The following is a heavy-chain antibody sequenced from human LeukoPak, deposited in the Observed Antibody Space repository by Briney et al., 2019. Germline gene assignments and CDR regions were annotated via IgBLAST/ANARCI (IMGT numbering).Heavy chain of an antibody. CDR2: ISSSSSTI. J-gene: IGHJ6*02. Sequence: GGSLRLSCAASGFTFSTFWMSWVRQAPGKGLEWVSYISSSSSTIYYAGSVKGRFTISRDNAKNSLYLQMNSLRDEDTAVYYCASRIPMDVWGQGTTVTVSS. V-gene: IGHV3-48*02. CDR1: GFTFSTFW. CDR3: ASRIPMDV.